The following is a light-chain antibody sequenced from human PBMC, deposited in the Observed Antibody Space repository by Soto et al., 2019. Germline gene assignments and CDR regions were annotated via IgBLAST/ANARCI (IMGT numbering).Light chain of an antibody. J-gene: IGLJ2*01. Sequence: SYELTQPPSVSVAPGKTARITCGGNNIGSKSVHWYQQKPGQAPVLVIYYDSDRPSGIPERFSGSNSGNTATLTISRVEAGDEADYYCQVWDSSSDQPGVFGGGTSSPS. V-gene: IGLV3-21*04. CDR2: YDS. CDR1: NIGSKS. CDR3: QVWDSSSDQPGV.